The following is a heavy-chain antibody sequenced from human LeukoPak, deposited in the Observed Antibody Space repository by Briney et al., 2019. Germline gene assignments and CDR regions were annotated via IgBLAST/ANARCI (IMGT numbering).Heavy chain of an antibody. V-gene: IGHV4-34*01. CDR1: GVSINDYY. Sequence: PSETLSLTCGVFGVSINDYYWSWIHQSGGKGLEWIGEISHTEGTRYNPSLESRLTMSVGTSENQLSLKLIFVTAADTAVYYCARIRCGHSGSVCYNHWGLGTLVTVSS. CDR3: ARIRCGHSGSVCYNH. CDR2: ISHTEGT. D-gene: IGHD3-9*01. J-gene: IGHJ1*01.